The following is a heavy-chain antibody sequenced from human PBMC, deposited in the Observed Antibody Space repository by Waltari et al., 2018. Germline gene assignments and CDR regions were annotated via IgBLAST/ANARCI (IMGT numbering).Heavy chain of an antibody. J-gene: IGHJ4*02. V-gene: IGHV3-53*02. D-gene: IGHD4-4*01. Sequence: EVQLVETGGGLIQPGGSLRLSCAASGFIVSANHMNWVRQAPGKGLEWVSVFYSDGRTCYEDAVKGRFSMARDNSKNTLYLQMSSLRAEDTAVYYCARDVGGDGYSLCDYWGQGTLVTVSS. CDR3: ARDVGGDGYSLCDY. CDR2: FYSDGRT. CDR1: GFIVSANH.